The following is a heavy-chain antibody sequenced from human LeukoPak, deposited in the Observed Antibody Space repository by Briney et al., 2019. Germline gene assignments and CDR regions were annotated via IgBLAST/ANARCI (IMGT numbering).Heavy chain of an antibody. J-gene: IGHJ5*02. CDR1: VGTFSSYA. CDR3: AYTIAVAGTWLTRWFDP. D-gene: IGHD6-19*01. Sequence: EASVKVSCKASVGTFSSYAISWVRQAPGQGLEWMGGIIPIFGTANYAQKFQGRVTITADESTNTAYMELSSLRSEDTAVYYCAYTIAVAGTWLTRWFDPWGQGTLVTVSS. V-gene: IGHV1-69*13. CDR2: IIPIFGTA.